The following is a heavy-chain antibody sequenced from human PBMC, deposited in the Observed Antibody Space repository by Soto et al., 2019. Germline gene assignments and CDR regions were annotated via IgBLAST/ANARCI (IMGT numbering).Heavy chain of an antibody. CDR3: ASTGYDKLSPAISTLDY. CDR2: IYYSGST. Sequence: SETLSLTCTVSGGSISSGDYYWSWIRQPPGKGLEWIGYIYYSGSTYYNPSLKSRVTISVDTSKNQFSLKLSSVTAADTAVYYCASTGYDKLSPAISTLDYWGEGTLVTVSS. CDR1: GGSISSGDYY. V-gene: IGHV4-30-4*01. D-gene: IGHD5-12*01. J-gene: IGHJ4*02.